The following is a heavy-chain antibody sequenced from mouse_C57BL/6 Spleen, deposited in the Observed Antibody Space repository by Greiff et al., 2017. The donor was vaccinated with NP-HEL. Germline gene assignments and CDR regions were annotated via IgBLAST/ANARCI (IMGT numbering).Heavy chain of an antibody. CDR1: GYTFTNYW. D-gene: IGHD1-1*01. Sequence: VQLQQSGAELVRPGTSVKMSCKASGYTFTNYWIGWAKQRPGHGLEWIGDIYPGGGYTNYTEKFKGKATLTADKSSSTAYMQVSSLTSEDSAIYYCARRGTTVVATRWYAMDYWGQGTSVTVSS. CDR3: ARRGTTVVATRWYAMDY. J-gene: IGHJ4*01. V-gene: IGHV1-63*01. CDR2: IYPGGGYT.